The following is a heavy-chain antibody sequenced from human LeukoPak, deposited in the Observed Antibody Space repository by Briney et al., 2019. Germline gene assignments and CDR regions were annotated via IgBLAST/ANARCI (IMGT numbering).Heavy chain of an antibody. CDR1: GYPFTNFY. CDR2: INPKDGTT. D-gene: IGHD6-19*01. V-gene: IGHV1-46*01. CDR3: ARDAYKRGWYLIS. Sequence: ASVKVSCKASGYPFTNFYINWVRQAPGQGLEWVGIINPKDGTTTYAQKFQGRLIMTRDTSTSTVYMELNRLRSDDTAVYYCARDAYKRGWYLISWGQGTLVTVSS. J-gene: IGHJ5*02.